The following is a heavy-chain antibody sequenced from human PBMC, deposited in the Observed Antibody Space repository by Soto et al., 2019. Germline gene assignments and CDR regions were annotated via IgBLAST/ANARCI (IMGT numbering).Heavy chain of an antibody. CDR1: GGSISSSSYY. V-gene: IGHV4-39*01. Sequence: QLQLQESGPGLVKPSETLSLTCTVSGGSISSSSYYWGWIRQPPGKGLEWIGSIYYSGSTYYNPSLKSRVTISVDTSKNQFSLKLSSVTAADTAVYYCARRIYSGYDWDYWGQGTLVTVSS. J-gene: IGHJ4*02. D-gene: IGHD5-12*01. CDR3: ARRIYSGYDWDY. CDR2: IYYSGST.